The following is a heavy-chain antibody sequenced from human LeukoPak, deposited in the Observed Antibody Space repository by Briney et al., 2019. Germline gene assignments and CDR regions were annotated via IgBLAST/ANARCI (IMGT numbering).Heavy chain of an antibody. V-gene: IGHV3-23*01. CDR1: GFTLSRHP. D-gene: IGHD3-9*01. CDR3: ARGDDISPGRVLEY. Sequence: GGSLRLSCVASGFTLSRHPMSWVRQAPGNGLELVSANERGDITKYADSVMRRFTISRDSSKNTLYLQMNSLRAEDTAVYYCARGDDISPGRVLEYWGRGTLVTVSS. J-gene: IGHJ4*02. CDR2: NERGDIT.